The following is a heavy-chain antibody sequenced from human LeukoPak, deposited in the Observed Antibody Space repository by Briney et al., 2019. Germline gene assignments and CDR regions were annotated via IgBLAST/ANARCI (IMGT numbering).Heavy chain of an antibody. D-gene: IGHD3-3*01. J-gene: IGHJ5*02. V-gene: IGHV4-39*01. Sequence: PSETLSLTCSVSGGSIRSSSYFWAWIRQPPGKGLEWIGNIYYTGSTYSNVPLRSRVAISVDTSKNQFSLRLSSVTAADTAVYYCARADAIFGGVIRSQRFDPWGQGTLVTVSS. CDR3: ARADAIFGGVIRSQRFDP. CDR2: IYYTGST. CDR1: GGSIRSSSYF.